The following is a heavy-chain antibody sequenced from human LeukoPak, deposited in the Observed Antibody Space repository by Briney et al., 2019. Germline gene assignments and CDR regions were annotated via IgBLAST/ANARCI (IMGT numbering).Heavy chain of an antibody. Sequence: GGSLRLSCAASGFIFSSFAMSWVRQAPGKGLEWVSTISGGDGSTYYADSVKGRFTISRDNSKNTLYLQMNSLRAEDTAVYYCAKALYRSGWLPFDYWGQGTLVTVSS. CDR2: ISGGDGST. CDR3: AKALYRSGWLPFDY. V-gene: IGHV3-23*01. J-gene: IGHJ4*02. CDR1: GFIFSSFA. D-gene: IGHD6-19*01.